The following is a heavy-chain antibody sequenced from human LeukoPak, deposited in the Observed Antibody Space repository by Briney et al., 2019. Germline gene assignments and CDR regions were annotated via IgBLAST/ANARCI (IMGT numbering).Heavy chain of an antibody. Sequence: SETLSLTCTVSGGSISSGGYYWSWIRQPPGKGLEWIGYIYHSGSTYYNPSLKSRVTISVDTSKNQFSLKLSSVTAADTAVYYCARDLVAVAGPLNWFDPWGQGTLVTVSS. D-gene: IGHD6-19*01. CDR1: GGSISSGGYY. J-gene: IGHJ5*02. V-gene: IGHV4-30-2*01. CDR3: ARDLVAVAGPLNWFDP. CDR2: IYHSGST.